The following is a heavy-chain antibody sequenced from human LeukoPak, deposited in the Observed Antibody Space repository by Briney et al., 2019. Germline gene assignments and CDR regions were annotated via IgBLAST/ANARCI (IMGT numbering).Heavy chain of an antibody. D-gene: IGHD1-26*01. J-gene: IGHJ3*02. Sequence: GGSLRLSCGASGFTFSNYGLSWVRQAPGRGLEWVSGISGGAVSTNYADSVKGRFTISRDNSKNTLYLQMNSLRAEDTAVYYCARGGSYLSAFDIWGQGTMVTVSS. V-gene: IGHV3-23*01. CDR3: ARGGSYLSAFDI. CDR2: ISGGAVST. CDR1: GFTFSNYG.